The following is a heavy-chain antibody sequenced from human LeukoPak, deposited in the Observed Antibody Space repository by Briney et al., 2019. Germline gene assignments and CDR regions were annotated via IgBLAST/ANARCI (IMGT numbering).Heavy chain of an antibody. CDR1: GYTFTGYN. CDR3: ARDTSTMIVVAADY. J-gene: IGHJ4*02. Sequence: GASVKVSCKASGYTFTGYNVNWVRQAPGQGLEWMGWISAYNGNTNYAQKLQGRVTMTTDTSTSTAYMELRSLRSDDTAVYYCARDTSTMIVVAADYWGQGTLVTVSS. D-gene: IGHD3-22*01. V-gene: IGHV1-18*04. CDR2: ISAYNGNT.